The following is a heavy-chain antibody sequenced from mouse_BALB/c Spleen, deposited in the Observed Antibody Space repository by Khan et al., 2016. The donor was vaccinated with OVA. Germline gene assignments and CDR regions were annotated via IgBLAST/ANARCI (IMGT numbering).Heavy chain of an antibody. CDR2: IRYSGVT. CDR3: ARGNYYGYYFDY. Sequence: EVQLQESGPGLVKPSQSLSLTCTVTGYSITSGYAWNWIRQFPGNKLECMGYIRYSGVTSYNQSLKSRISITRDKSKNQFFLQLNSVTTEDTATYYCARGNYYGYYFDYWGQGTTLTVSS. D-gene: IGHD1-1*01. V-gene: IGHV3-2*02. CDR1: GYSITSGYA. J-gene: IGHJ2*01.